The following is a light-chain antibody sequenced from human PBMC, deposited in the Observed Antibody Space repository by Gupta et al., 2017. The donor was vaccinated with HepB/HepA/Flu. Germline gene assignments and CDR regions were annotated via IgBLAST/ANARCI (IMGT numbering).Light chain of an antibody. CDR1: RRDVGANNY. Sequence: QSALTQPASASGSPVQSNTISCTGARRDVGANNYVSCYHHHPGKAPKLMIYDVNKRPSGAPNRFSVSKSGNTASLTISGLQAEDEADYYCSSYTSSSTFVFGGGTKLTVL. CDR3: SSYTSSSTFV. V-gene: IGLV2-14*03. J-gene: IGLJ3*02. CDR2: DVN.